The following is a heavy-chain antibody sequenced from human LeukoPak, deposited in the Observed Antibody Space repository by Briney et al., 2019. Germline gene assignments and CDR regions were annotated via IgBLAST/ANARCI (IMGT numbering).Heavy chain of an antibody. V-gene: IGHV3-74*01. Sequence: GGSLRLSCAASGFTFSSYWMHWVRRAPGKGLVWVSRINSDGSSTSYAGSVKGRFTISRDNAKNTLYLQMNSLRAEDTAVYYCASVSAAAGNWGQGTLVTVSS. CDR3: ASVSAAAGN. CDR2: INSDGSST. J-gene: IGHJ4*02. D-gene: IGHD6-13*01. CDR1: GFTFSSYW.